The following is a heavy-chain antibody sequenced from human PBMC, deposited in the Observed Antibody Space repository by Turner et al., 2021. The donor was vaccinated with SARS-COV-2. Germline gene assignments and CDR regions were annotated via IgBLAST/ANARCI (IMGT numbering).Heavy chain of an antibody. V-gene: IGHV4-39*01. J-gene: IGHJ4*02. D-gene: IGHD3-3*01. Sequence: QLQLQESGPGLAKPSETLSLTCTVSGGSISRSRYYWGWIRQPPGKGLEWIGSIYYSGSTYYNPSLKSRVTISVDTSKNQFSLKLSSVTAADTAVYYCARSNYEFWSGYYTFYFDYWGQGTLVTVSS. CDR2: IYYSGST. CDR1: GGSISRSRYY. CDR3: ARSNYEFWSGYYTFYFDY.